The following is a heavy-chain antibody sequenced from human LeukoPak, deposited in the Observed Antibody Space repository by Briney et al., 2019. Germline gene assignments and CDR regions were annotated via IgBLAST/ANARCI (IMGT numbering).Heavy chain of an antibody. J-gene: IGHJ5*02. CDR3: ARHWLGPRYSYGLGWFDP. D-gene: IGHD5-18*01. CDR1: GGSISSSSYY. Sequence: SETLSLTCTVSGGSISSSSYYWGWIRQPPGKGLEWIGSIYYSGSTYYNPSLKSRVTISVDTSKNQFSLKLSSVTAADTAVYYCARHWLGPRYSYGLGWFDPWGQGTLVTVSS. CDR2: IYYSGST. V-gene: IGHV4-39*01.